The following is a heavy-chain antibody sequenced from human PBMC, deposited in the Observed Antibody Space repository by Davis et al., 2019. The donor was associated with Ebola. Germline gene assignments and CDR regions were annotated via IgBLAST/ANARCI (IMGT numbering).Heavy chain of an antibody. V-gene: IGHV1-8*01. J-gene: IGHJ5*02. Sequence: AASVKVSCKASGYTFTSYDINWVRQATGQGLEWMGWMNPNSGNTGYAQMFQGRVTMTRNTSITTAYMELSSLRSEDTAVYYCTRSETSSGWFDPWGQGTPVTVSS. D-gene: IGHD6-25*01. CDR2: MNPNSGNT. CDR1: GYTFTSYD. CDR3: TRSETSSGWFDP.